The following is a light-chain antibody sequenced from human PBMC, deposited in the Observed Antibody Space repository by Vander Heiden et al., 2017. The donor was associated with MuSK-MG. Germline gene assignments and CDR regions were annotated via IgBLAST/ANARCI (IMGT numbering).Light chain of an antibody. Sequence: DIVMTQSPLSLPVTPGEPAPIYCRSRQRLLHSNGYNYLDWYLQQPGQPPQLLIYLGSNQASGVPDRFSGSGSGTDFTLKISRVEAEDVGVYYCMQDLQPPLFGQGTKLEIK. CDR1: QRLLHSNGYNY. CDR3: MQDLQPPL. J-gene: IGKJ2*01. V-gene: IGKV2-28*01. CDR2: LGS.